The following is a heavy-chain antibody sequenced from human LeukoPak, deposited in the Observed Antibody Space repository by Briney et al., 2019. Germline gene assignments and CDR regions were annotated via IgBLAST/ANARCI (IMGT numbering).Heavy chain of an antibody. J-gene: IGHJ4*02. D-gene: IGHD1-14*01. CDR1: GFTFSSYA. Sequence: GGSLRLSCAASGFTFSSYAMRWVRQAPGKGLEWVSAISGSGGSTYYADSVKGRFTISRDNSKNTLYLQMNSLRAEDTAVYYCAKGGYKGIHRSTPRFPPFDYWGQGTLVTVSS. V-gene: IGHV3-23*01. CDR3: AKGGYKGIHRSTPRFPPFDY. CDR2: ISGSGGST.